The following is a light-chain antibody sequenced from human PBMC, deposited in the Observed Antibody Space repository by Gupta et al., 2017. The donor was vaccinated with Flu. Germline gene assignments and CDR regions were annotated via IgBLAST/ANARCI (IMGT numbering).Light chain of an antibody. CDR3: QQYYATPIT. Sequence: DIVMTQSPHSLAVSLGERAHINWKSSQSIFYSSNNQNYLSWYQQKPGQPPKLLIYWASSRESGVPYRFSCSGSGAEFTLTISSLQAEDVAVYYCQQYYATPITFGQGTRLEIK. CDR2: WAS. V-gene: IGKV4-1*01. J-gene: IGKJ5*01. CDR1: QSIFYSSNNQNY.